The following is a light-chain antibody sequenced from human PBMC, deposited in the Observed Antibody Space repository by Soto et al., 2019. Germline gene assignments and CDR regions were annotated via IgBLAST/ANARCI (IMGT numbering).Light chain of an antibody. J-gene: IGKJ1*01. CDR1: QSVSID. CDR2: GAS. CDR3: QQYHKWPLT. Sequence: EIEMTQSPSTLSGTAGDRATLSCRASQSVSIDVDWYQQTPGQAPRLLVFGASTRATGIPVRFGGRGSGTEFTLSICSLQSEDYIAYYCQQYHKWPLTFGQGTKVDIK. V-gene: IGKV3-15*01.